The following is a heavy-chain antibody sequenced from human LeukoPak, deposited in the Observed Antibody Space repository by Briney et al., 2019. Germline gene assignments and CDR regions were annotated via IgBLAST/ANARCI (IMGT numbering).Heavy chain of an antibody. Sequence: PGGSLRLSCAASGFTFSSYSMNWVRQAPGKGLEWVSSISTSRSYMYYADSVKGRFTISRDNAKNSLYLQMNSLRAEDTAVYYCARDLWFGEYPLDYWGQGTLVTVSS. CDR1: GFTFSSYS. CDR2: ISTSRSYM. CDR3: ARDLWFGEYPLDY. V-gene: IGHV3-21*01. D-gene: IGHD3-10*01. J-gene: IGHJ4*02.